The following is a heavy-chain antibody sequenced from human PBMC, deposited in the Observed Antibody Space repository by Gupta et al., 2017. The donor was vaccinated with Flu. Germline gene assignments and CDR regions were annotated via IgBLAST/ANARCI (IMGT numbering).Heavy chain of an antibody. CDR2: IWNDGSKT. J-gene: IGHJ3*02. Sequence: QVLLVDSGGGVVQPGTSLRLSCDASGFTFSDYGMHWVRQAPGKGLEWVAVIWNDGSKTYYADSVKGRFTISRDNSTSTLYLQMNSLRAEDTAVFYCARSNYGDYEGHDAFDIWGQGTMVTVSS. D-gene: IGHD4-17*01. CDR3: ARSNYGDYEGHDAFDI. V-gene: IGHV3-33*01. CDR1: GFTFSDYG.